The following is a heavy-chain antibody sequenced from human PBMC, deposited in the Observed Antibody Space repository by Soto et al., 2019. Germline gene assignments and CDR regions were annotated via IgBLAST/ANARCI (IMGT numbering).Heavy chain of an antibody. J-gene: IGHJ4*02. Sequence: GGSLRLSCAASGFTFSSYGMHWVRQAPGKGLEWVAVIWYDGSNKYYADSVKGRFTISRDYSRNTLFLQMNSLRAEDTAVYYCATESGSRYFDYWGQGTLVTVSS. CDR2: IWYDGSNK. CDR1: GFTFSSYG. D-gene: IGHD1-26*01. V-gene: IGHV3-33*01. CDR3: ATESGSRYFDY.